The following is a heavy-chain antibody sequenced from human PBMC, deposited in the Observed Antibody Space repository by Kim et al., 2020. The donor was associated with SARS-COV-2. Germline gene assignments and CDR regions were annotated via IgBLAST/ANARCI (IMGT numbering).Heavy chain of an antibody. CDR1: GYTFTGYY. Sequence: ASVKVSCKASGYTFTGYYMHWVRQAPGQGLEWMGWINPNSGGTNYAQKFQGRVTMTRDTSISTAYMELSRLRSDDTAVYYCARDPNDFWVPDNSNWFDPWGQGTLVTVSS. J-gene: IGHJ5*02. D-gene: IGHD3-3*01. CDR2: INPNSGGT. V-gene: IGHV1-2*02. CDR3: ARDPNDFWVPDNSNWFDP.